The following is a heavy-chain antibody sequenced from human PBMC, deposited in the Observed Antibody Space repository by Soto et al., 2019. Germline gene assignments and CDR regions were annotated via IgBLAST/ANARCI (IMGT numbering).Heavy chain of an antibody. CDR3: ARDRGYSGYDPLFDYYGMDV. D-gene: IGHD5-12*01. CDR1: GGTFSSYA. CDR2: IIPIFGTA. J-gene: IGHJ6*02. Sequence: GASLKVSCKASGGTFSSYAISWVRQAPGQGLEWMGGIIPIFGTANYAQKFQGRVTITADESTSTAYMELSSLRSEDTAVYYCARDRGYSGYDPLFDYYGMDVWGQGTTVTVSS. V-gene: IGHV1-69*13.